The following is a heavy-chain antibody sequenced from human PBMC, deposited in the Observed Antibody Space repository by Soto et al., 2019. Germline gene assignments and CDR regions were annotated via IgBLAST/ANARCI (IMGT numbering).Heavy chain of an antibody. D-gene: IGHD6-13*01. CDR2: IYYSGST. CDR1: GGSISSYY. CDR3: ARGYSSSRHYYYYYMDV. J-gene: IGHJ6*03. Sequence: QVQLQESGPGLVKPSETLSLTCTVSGGSISSYYWSWIRQPPGKGLEWIGYIYYSGSTNYNPSLESRVTISVDTSKNQFSLKLSFVTAADTAVYYCARGYSSSRHYYYYYMDVWGKGTTVTVSS. V-gene: IGHV4-59*01.